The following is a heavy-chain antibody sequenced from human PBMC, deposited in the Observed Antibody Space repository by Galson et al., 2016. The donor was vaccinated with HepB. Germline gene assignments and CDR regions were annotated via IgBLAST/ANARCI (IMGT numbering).Heavy chain of an antibody. CDR3: ARQRVETRLNMVRGRLSEDQYYYGLDV. V-gene: IGHV1-69*06. J-gene: IGHJ6*02. D-gene: IGHD3-10*01. Sequence: SVKVSCKASGGTFSSYAINWVRQAPGQGLEWVGGFIPVVGTTSYAQKFRGRVTIFADTSTNTAYLEVYSLRSEDTAVYYCARQRVETRLNMVRGRLSEDQYYYGLDVWGQGTTVTVSS. CDR1: GGTFSSYA. CDR2: FIPVVGTT.